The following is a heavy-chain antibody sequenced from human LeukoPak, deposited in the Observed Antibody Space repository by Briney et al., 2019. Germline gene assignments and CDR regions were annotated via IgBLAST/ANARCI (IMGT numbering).Heavy chain of an antibody. J-gene: IGHJ6*03. D-gene: IGHD6-13*01. Sequence: GGSLRLSCAASGFTFSNSGMHWVRQAPGKGLEWVALLRYDGSNKYYGDSVKGRFTISRDSSKNTLYLQMSSLRAEDTAVYYCAKDGRTIAATYYYYYMDVWGKGTTVTVSS. CDR3: AKDGRTIAATYYYYYMDV. V-gene: IGHV3-30*02. CDR1: GFTFSNSG. CDR2: LRYDGSNK.